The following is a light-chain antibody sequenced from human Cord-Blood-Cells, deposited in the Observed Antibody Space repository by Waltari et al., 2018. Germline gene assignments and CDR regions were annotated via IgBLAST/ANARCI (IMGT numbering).Light chain of an antibody. CDR3: MIWHSSAVV. Sequence: QAVLTQPASLSASPGASASLTRTLRSGLTVGTYRISCYPQTPGSPPQYLLRYKSDSDKQQGSGVPSRFSGSKDASANAGILLISGRQSEDEADYYCMIWHSSAVVFGGGTKLTVL. V-gene: IGLV5-45*01. J-gene: IGLJ2*01. CDR1: SGLTVGTYR. CDR2: YKSDSDK.